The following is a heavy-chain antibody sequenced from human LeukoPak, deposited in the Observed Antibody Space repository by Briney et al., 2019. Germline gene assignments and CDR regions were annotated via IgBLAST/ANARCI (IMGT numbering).Heavy chain of an antibody. D-gene: IGHD5-18*01. CDR1: GGSISSSNYN. J-gene: IGHJ4*02. Sequence: PSETLSLTCTVSGGSISSSNYNWGWIRQPPGTGLEWVGSIYYSGSTYYNPSLKSRVTISVDTSKNQFSLKLSSVTAADTAVYYCARLGDSYATDYWGQGTLVTVSS. CDR2: IYYSGST. V-gene: IGHV4-39*01. CDR3: ARLGDSYATDY.